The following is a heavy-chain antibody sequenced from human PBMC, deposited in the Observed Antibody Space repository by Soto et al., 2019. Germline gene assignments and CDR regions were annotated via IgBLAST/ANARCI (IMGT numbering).Heavy chain of an antibody. CDR1: GLTFGDYA. V-gene: IGHV3-49*03. J-gene: IGHJ4*02. CDR3: TRVGYYDSSGYYYAY. D-gene: IGHD3-22*01. Sequence: GGSLRLSCTASGLTFGDYAMSWFRQAPGKGLEWVGFIRSKAYGGTTEYAASVKGRFTISRDDSKSIAYLQMNSLKTEDTAVYYCTRVGYYDSSGYYYAYWGQGTLVTVSS. CDR2: IRSKAYGGTT.